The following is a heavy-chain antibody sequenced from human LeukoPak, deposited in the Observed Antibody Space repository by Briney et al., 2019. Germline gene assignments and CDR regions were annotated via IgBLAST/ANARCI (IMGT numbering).Heavy chain of an antibody. CDR3: ARDHSYGFLWFDP. D-gene: IGHD5-18*01. Sequence: GGSLRLSCAASGFTFSSYWVHWVRQAPGKGLVWVSRINSDGSSTSYADSVKGRFTISRDNAKNTLYLQMNSLRAEDTAVYYCARDHSYGFLWFDPWGQGTLVTVSS. CDR2: INSDGSST. CDR1: GFTFSSYW. V-gene: IGHV3-74*01. J-gene: IGHJ5*02.